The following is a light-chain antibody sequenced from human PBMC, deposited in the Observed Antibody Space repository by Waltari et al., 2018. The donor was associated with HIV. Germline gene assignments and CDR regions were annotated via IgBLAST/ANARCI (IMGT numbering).Light chain of an antibody. V-gene: IGLV1-40*01. J-gene: IGLJ2*01. CDR3: QSSDSTLSGSV. CDR2: NTN. Sequence: QSVLTQPPSVSGAPGQWVTLSCPGGNSNIGQHELPWYPQLPGTAPQLLIYNTNNRPSGVPDRFSGSKSGTSASLAITGLQAEDEADYYCQSSDSTLSGSVFGGGTKLTVL. CDR1: NSNIGQHE.